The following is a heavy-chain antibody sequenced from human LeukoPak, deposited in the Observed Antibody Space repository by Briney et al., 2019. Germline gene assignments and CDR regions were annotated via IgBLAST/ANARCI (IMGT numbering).Heavy chain of an antibody. CDR2: IYYSGST. CDR1: GGSISSSSYY. CDR3: ARDYDSSGPQKNFFDF. V-gene: IGHV4-39*02. D-gene: IGHD3-22*01. J-gene: IGHJ4*02. Sequence: SETLSLTCTVSGGSISSSSYYWGWIRQPPGKGLEWIGSIYYSGSTYYNPSLKSRVTISVDTSKNQFSLKLSSVTAADTAMYYCARDYDSSGPQKNFFDFWGQGTLVTVSS.